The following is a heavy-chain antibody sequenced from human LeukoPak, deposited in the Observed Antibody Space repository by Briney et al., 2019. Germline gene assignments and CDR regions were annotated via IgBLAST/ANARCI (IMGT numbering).Heavy chain of an antibody. V-gene: IGHV4-61*05. J-gene: IGHJ5*02. CDR1: GGSIGSSSHY. CDR3: ARKEYGDYRRFDP. CDR2: IYHSGST. Sequence: SETLSLTCTVSGGSIGSSSHYWGWIWQPPGKGLEWIGEIYHSGSTNYNPSLKSRVTISVDKSKNQFSLKLSSVTAADTAVYYCARKEYGDYRRFDPWGQGTLVTVSS. D-gene: IGHD4-11*01.